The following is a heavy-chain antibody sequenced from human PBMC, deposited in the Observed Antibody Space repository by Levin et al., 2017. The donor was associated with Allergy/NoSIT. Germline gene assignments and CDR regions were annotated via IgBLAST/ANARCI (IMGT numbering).Heavy chain of an antibody. Sequence: SETLSLTCTVSGGSISSYYWSWIRQPPGKGLEWIGYIYYSGSTNYNPSLKSRVTISVDTSKNQFSLKLSSVTAADTAVYYCAVSGVVQGVSSDYWGQGTLVTVSS. D-gene: IGHD3-10*01. J-gene: IGHJ4*02. V-gene: IGHV4-59*01. CDR1: GGSISSYY. CDR2: IYYSGST. CDR3: AVSGVVQGVSSDY.